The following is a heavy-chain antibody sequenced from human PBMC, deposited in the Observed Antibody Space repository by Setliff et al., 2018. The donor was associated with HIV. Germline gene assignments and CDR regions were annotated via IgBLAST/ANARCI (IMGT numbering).Heavy chain of an antibody. CDR1: GYTFTSYD. V-gene: IGHV1-8*02. CDR2: MNPNSGNT. Sequence: ASVKVSCKASGYTFTSYDLNWVRQATGQGLEWMGWMNPNSGNTGYAQKFQGRVTMTRNTAISTAYMELRRLRSEDTAVYYCATESRCSSTSCYLTFDIWGQGTMVTVSS. D-gene: IGHD2-2*01. CDR3: ATESRCSSTSCYLTFDI. J-gene: IGHJ3*02.